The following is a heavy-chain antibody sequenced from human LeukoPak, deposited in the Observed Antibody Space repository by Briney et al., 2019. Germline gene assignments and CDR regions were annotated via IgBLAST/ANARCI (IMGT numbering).Heavy chain of an antibody. CDR2: IYYSGST. CDR1: GFTFSDYY. V-gene: IGHV4-31*02. CDR3: ARVGSGNWFDP. D-gene: IGHD6-25*01. Sequence: LRLSCAASGFTFSDYYMSWIRQHPGKGLEWIGYIYYSGSTYYNPSLKSRVTISVDTSKNQFSLKLSSVTAADTAVYYCARVGSGNWFDPWGQGTLVTVSS. J-gene: IGHJ5*02.